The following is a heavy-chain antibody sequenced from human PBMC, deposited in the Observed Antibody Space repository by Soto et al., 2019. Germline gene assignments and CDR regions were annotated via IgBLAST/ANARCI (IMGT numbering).Heavy chain of an antibody. V-gene: IGHV1-69*05. Sequence: SVKVSCKASGGTFSSYAISWVRQAPGQGLEWMGGIIPIFGTANYAQKLQGRVTMTTDTSTSTAYMELRSLRSDDTAVYYCARDGVLSTFWDHYWGQGTLVTV. D-gene: IGHD3-16*01. CDR2: IIPIFGTA. CDR1: GGTFSSYA. J-gene: IGHJ4*02. CDR3: ARDGVLSTFWDHY.